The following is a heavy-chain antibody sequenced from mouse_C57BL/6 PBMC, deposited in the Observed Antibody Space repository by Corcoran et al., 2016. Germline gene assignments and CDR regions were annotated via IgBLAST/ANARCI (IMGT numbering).Heavy chain of an antibody. CDR1: GYTFTDYY. Sequence: EVQLQQSGPVLVKPGASVKMSCKASGYTFTDYYMNWVTQSHGKSLEWIGVINPYNGGTSYNQKFKGKATLTVDKSSSTAYMELNSLTSEDSAVYYCARIGYYYGTPFDYWGQGTTLTVSS. J-gene: IGHJ2*01. CDR2: INPYNGGT. CDR3: ARIGYYYGTPFDY. D-gene: IGHD1-1*01. V-gene: IGHV1-19*01.